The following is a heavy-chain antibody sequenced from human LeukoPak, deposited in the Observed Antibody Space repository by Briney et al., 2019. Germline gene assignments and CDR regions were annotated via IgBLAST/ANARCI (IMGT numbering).Heavy chain of an antibody. CDR2: INHSGST. D-gene: IGHD3-9*01. CDR1: GGSFSGYY. CDR3: ARVRGSYDILTGYYVGHWYFDL. V-gene: IGHV4-34*01. Sequence: SETLSLTCAVYGGSFSGYYWSWIRQPPGKGLEWIGEINHSGSTNYNPSLKSRVTISVDTSKNQFALKLSSVTAADTAVYYCARVRGSYDILTGYYVGHWYFDLWGRGTLVTVSS. J-gene: IGHJ2*01.